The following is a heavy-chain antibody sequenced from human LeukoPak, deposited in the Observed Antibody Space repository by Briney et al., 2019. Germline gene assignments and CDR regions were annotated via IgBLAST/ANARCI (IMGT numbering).Heavy chain of an antibody. V-gene: IGHV3-7*01. J-gene: IGHJ4*02. Sequence: SGGSLRLSCAASGFTFSSYWMSWVRQARGKGLEWVANLKQDGSEKYYVDSVKGRFTISRDNAKNSLYLQMNSLRAEDTAVYYCATFRGVSSFDYWGQGTLVTVSS. CDR3: ATFRGVSSFDY. CDR2: LKQDGSEK. D-gene: IGHD3-10*01. CDR1: GFTFSSYW.